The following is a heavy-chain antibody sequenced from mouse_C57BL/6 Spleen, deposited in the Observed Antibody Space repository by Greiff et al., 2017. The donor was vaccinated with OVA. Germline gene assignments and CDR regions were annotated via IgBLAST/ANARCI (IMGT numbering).Heavy chain of an antibody. J-gene: IGHJ4*01. Sequence: VKLVESGPGLVAPSQSLSITCTVSGFSLTSYAISWVRQPPGKGLEWLGVIWTGGGTNYNSALKSRLSISKDNSKSQVFLKMNSLQTDDTARYYCARHGNYEDYYAMDYWGQGTSVTVSS. CDR1: GFSLTSYA. V-gene: IGHV2-9-1*01. CDR3: ARHGNYEDYYAMDY. CDR2: IWTGGGT. D-gene: IGHD2-1*01.